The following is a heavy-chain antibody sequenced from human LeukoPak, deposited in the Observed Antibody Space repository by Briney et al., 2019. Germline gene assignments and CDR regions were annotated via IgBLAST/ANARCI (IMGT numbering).Heavy chain of an antibody. V-gene: IGHV3-9*03. CDR3: AKAGKYYDDFDY. J-gene: IGHJ4*02. CDR1: GFTFDDYA. D-gene: IGHD3-3*01. CDR2: ISWNSGSI. Sequence: LAGRSLRLSCAASGFTFDDYAMHWVRQAPGKGLEWVSGISWNSGSIGYADSVKGRFTISRDNAKNSLYLQMNSLRAEDMALYYCAKAGKYYDDFDYWGQGTPVTVSS.